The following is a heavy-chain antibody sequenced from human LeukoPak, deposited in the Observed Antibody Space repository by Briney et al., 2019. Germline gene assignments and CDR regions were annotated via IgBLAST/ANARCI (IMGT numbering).Heavy chain of an antibody. Sequence: PSETLSLTCAVYGGSFSGYYWSWIRQPPGKGLEWIGEINHSGSTNYNPSLKSRVTISVDTSKNQFSLKLSSVTAADTAVYYCASGFDSSGYYLFGYWGQGTLVTVSS. CDR3: ASGFDSSGYYLFGY. D-gene: IGHD3-22*01. CDR2: INHSGST. CDR1: GGSFSGYY. V-gene: IGHV4-34*01. J-gene: IGHJ4*02.